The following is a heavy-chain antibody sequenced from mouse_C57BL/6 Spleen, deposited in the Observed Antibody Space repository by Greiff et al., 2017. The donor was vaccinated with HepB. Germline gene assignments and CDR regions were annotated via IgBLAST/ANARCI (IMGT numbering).Heavy chain of an antibody. CDR3: ARQRGRYDYDGAWFAY. V-gene: IGHV5-12*01. CDR2: ISNGGGST. J-gene: IGHJ3*01. D-gene: IGHD2-4*01. Sequence: EVQGVESGGGLVQPGGSLKLSCAASGFTFSDYYMYWVRQTPEKRLEWVAYISNGGGSTYYPDTVKGRFTISRDNAKNTLYLQMSRLKSEDTAMYYCARQRGRYDYDGAWFAYWGQGTLVTVSA. CDR1: GFTFSDYY.